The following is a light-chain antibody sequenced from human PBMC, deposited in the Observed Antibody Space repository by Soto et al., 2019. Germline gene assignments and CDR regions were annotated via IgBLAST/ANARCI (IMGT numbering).Light chain of an antibody. J-gene: IGKJ1*01. CDR3: QQFSSYST. CDR1: QSIDNW. CDR2: AAS. V-gene: IGKV1-5*01. Sequence: GDRVTITCRASQSIDNWLAWYQQKPGKAPKLLIYAASTLETGVPSRFSGSGSGTEFTLTIKSLQPDDFATYYCQQFSSYSTFGQGTKVAIK.